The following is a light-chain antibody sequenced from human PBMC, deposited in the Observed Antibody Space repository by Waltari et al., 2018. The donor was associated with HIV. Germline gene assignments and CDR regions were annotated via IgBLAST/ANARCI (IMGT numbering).Light chain of an antibody. Sequence: QSVLTPPPSASGTPGQRVTISCSGSSSNIGRSYIYWYQQLPGTAPKLLIYGSNQRPSGVPDLFSGSYSCPSAFPAISRVRSEEEADYYCAAWDDSLSGRVFGGGTKLTVL. CDR3: AAWDDSLSGRV. J-gene: IGLJ3*02. V-gene: IGLV1-47*01. CDR1: SSNIGRSY. CDR2: GSN.